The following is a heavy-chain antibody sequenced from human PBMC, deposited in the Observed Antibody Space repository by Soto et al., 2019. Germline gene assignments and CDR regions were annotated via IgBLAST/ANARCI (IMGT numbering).Heavy chain of an antibody. Sequence: GGSLRLSCAASGFTFSNAWMSWVRQAPGKGLEWVGRIKSKTDGGTTDYTAPVKSRFTISRDDSKNTLYLQMNSLKTEDKDVSYFPAGAPPIFCSSPSCSPTFDYGGKGTLVTFPS. CDR2: IKSKTDGGTT. D-gene: IGHD2-2*01. CDR3: PAGAPPIFCSSPSCSPTFDY. CDR1: GFTFSNAW. V-gene: IGHV3-15*01. J-gene: IGHJ4*02.